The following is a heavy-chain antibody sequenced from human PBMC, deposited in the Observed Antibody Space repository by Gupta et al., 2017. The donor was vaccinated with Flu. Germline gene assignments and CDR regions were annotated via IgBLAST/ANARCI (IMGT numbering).Heavy chain of an antibody. D-gene: IGHD6-13*01. Sequence: EVQLLESGGGVVQPGESLRLSCVVSGLTFSYYAMTWVRQAPGKGLEWLSTVGAGGDRTYYADSVMGRFTISRDNSKNTIYLQMNSLTGDDTAVYYCAKDRSGNPAIDYWGQGALVTVSA. CDR2: VGAGGDRT. V-gene: IGHV3-23*01. CDR3: AKDRSGNPAIDY. J-gene: IGHJ4*02. CDR1: GLTFSYYA.